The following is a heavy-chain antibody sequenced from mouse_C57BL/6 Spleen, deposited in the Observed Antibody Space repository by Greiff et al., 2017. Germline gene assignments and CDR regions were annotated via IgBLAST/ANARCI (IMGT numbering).Heavy chain of an antibody. D-gene: IGHD3-2*02. J-gene: IGHJ3*01. CDR2: IDPETGGT. Sequence: QVQLKESGAELVRPGASVTLSCKASGYTFTDYEMHWVKQTPVHGLEWIGAIDPETGGTAYNQKFKGKAILTADKSSSTAYMELRSLTSEDSAVYYCTRSQLRLPWFAYWGQGTLVTVSA. CDR3: TRSQLRLPWFAY. V-gene: IGHV1-15*01. CDR1: GYTFTDYE.